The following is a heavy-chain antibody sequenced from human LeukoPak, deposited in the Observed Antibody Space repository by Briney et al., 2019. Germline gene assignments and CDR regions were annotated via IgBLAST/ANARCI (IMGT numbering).Heavy chain of an antibody. CDR1: GFTFHDYT. CDR2: IRWDGGEI. V-gene: IGHV3-43*01. J-gene: IGHJ3*01. Sequence: GGSLRLSCADSGFTFHDYTMHWVRQPPGKGLEWVSLIRWDGGEIHYADSLKGRFTISRDNSKNSLFLQMNSLGIEDTALYCCAKATSSGWGYAFDVWGRGTMVTVSA. D-gene: IGHD6-19*01. CDR3: AKATSSGWGYAFDV.